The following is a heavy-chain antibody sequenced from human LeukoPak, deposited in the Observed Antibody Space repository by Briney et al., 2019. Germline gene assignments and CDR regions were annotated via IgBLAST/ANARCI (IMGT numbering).Heavy chain of an antibody. J-gene: IGHJ4*02. D-gene: IGHD5-18*01. V-gene: IGHV3-30*03. Sequence: GRSLRLSCAASGFTFSSYGMHWVRQAPGKGLEWVAVISYDGSNKYYADSVKGRFTISRDNSKNTLYLQMNSLRAEDTAVYYCARAPQLWLLADYWGQGTLVTVSS. CDR3: ARAPQLWLLADY. CDR2: ISYDGSNK. CDR1: GFTFSSYG.